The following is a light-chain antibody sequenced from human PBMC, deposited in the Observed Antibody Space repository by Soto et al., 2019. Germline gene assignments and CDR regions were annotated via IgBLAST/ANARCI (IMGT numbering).Light chain of an antibody. CDR1: SSDVAAYNY. Sequence: QSALTQPASVSGSPGQSIAISCTGTSSDVAAYNYVSWYQQPPGKAPKLMIYDVSNRLSGVSNRFSGSKSGNTASLTISGLQAEDEADYYCTSYTTSTTWVFGGGTKVTVL. CDR3: TSYTTSTTWV. V-gene: IGLV2-14*03. CDR2: DVS. J-gene: IGLJ3*02.